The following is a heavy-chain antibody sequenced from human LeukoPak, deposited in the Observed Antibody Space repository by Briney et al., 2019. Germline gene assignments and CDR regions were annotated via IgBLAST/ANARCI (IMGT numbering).Heavy chain of an antibody. CDR1: GYTLTELS. V-gene: IGHV1-24*01. D-gene: IGHD2-2*02. J-gene: IGHJ4*02. CDR3: AQTSRYCSSTSCYKLDY. CDR2: FDPEDGET. Sequence: ASVKVSCKVSGYTLTELSMHWVRQAPGKGLEWMGGFDPEDGETIYAQKFQGRVTMTEDTSTDTAYMELSSLRSEDTAVYYCAQTSRYCSSTSCYKLDYWGQGTLVTVSS.